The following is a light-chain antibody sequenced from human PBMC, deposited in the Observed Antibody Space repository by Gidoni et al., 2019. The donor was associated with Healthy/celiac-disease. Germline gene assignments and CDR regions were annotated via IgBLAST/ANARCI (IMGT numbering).Light chain of an antibody. CDR2: DAS. J-gene: IGKJ4*01. CDR1: QDISNY. Sequence: DIQMNQSPSSLSASVGDRITITCQASQDISNYLHWYQKKRGKAPKLLIYDASNLATGVPSRFSGSGSGTDFTFTISSLQSEDIATYYCQQYDNLPLTFGGGTKVEIK. V-gene: IGKV1-33*01. CDR3: QQYDNLPLT.